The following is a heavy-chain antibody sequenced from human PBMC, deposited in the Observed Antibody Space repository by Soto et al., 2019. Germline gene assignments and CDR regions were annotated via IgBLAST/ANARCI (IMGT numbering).Heavy chain of an antibody. CDR3: ARDGYGSGSQNPCFDY. J-gene: IGHJ4*02. Sequence: QVQLVQSGAEVKKPGASVKVSCKASGYTFTSYYMHWVRQAPGQGLEWMGIINPSGGSTSYAHKFQGRVTMTRDTSTSTVYMELSSLRSEDTAVYYCARDGYGSGSQNPCFDYWGQGTLVTVSS. CDR1: GYTFTSYY. D-gene: IGHD3-10*01. CDR2: INPSGGST. V-gene: IGHV1-46*03.